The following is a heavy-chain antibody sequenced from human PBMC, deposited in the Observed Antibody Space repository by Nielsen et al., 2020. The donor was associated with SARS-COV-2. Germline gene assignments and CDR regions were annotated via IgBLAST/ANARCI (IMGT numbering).Heavy chain of an antibody. J-gene: IGHJ3*02. CDR3: ARVLAVAGRGNAFDI. D-gene: IGHD6-19*01. CDR2: IYYSGST. V-gene: IGHV4-39*07. Sequence: SETLSLTCTVSGGSISSSSYYWGWIRQPPGKGLEWIGSIYYSGSTYYNPSLKSRVTISVDTSKNQFSLKLSSVTAADTAVYYCARVLAVAGRGNAFDIWGQGTMVTVSS. CDR1: GGSISSSSYY.